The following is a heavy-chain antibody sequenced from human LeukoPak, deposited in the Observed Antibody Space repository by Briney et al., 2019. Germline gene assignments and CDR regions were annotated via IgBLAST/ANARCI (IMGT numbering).Heavy chain of an antibody. CDR2: IKHDGGEK. CDR1: GFTFSNYW. Sequence: PAGGSLRLSCAASGFTFSNYWMTWVRQAPGKGLEWVANIKHDGGEKYYVDSVKGRFTISRDNAKNSLYLQMNSLRAEDTAVYYCARQPLFPHRFDPWGQGTLVTVSS. CDR3: ARQPLFPHRFDP. J-gene: IGHJ5*02. V-gene: IGHV3-7*04.